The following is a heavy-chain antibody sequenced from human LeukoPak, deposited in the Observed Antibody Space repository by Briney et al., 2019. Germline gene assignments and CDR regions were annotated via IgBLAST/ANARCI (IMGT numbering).Heavy chain of an antibody. D-gene: IGHD2-2*01. J-gene: IGHJ6*03. CDR1: GYSFTSYW. CDR2: IYPCDSDT. CDR3: RRHRPAAINYYIDV. Sequence: GESLKICSKGCGYSFTSYWIGWVREMPGKGLEWMGIIYPCDSDTRYSPSFQGQVTISADKSSSPAYLPWSRLKDAATALYYCRRHRPAAINYYIDVWGKGTTVTVSS. V-gene: IGHV5-51*01.